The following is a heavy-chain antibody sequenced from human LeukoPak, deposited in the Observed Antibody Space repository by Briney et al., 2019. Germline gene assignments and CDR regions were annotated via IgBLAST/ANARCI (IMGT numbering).Heavy chain of an antibody. CDR3: ARAVLGGIAARPTDY. CDR2: INPNSSGT. D-gene: IGHD6-13*01. J-gene: IGHJ4*02. V-gene: IGHV1-2*02. Sequence: ASVKVSCKASGYTFTGYYMHWVRQAPGQGLEWMGWINPNSSGTNYAQKFQGRVTMTRDTSISTAYMELSRLRSDDTAVYYCARAVLGGIAARPTDYWGQGTLVTVSS. CDR1: GYTFTGYY.